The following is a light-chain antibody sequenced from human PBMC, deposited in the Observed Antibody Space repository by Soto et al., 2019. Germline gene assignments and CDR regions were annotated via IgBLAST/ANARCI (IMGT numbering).Light chain of an antibody. V-gene: IGLV3-1*01. CDR2: EDS. J-gene: IGLJ2*01. CDR1: KLGAKY. CDR3: QAWDSSAVV. Sequence: SYELTQPPSVSVSPGQTASITCSGDKLGAKYACWYQQKPGQSPILVIYEDSKRPSGIPERFSGSNSGITATLTISGTQAMDEADYYCQAWDSSAVVFGGGTKLTVL.